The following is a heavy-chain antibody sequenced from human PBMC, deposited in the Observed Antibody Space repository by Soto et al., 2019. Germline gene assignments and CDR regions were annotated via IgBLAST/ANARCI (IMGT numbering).Heavy chain of an antibody. D-gene: IGHD2-2*01. J-gene: IGHJ3*02. V-gene: IGHV3-15*01. Sequence: EVQLVESGGGLVKPGGSLRLSCAASGFTFSNAWMSWVRQAPGKGLEWVGRIKSKTDGGTTDYAAPVKGRFTISRDDSKNTLYLKMNSLKTEDTAVYDYTTDDANIVVVPAAMNAFDIWGQGTMVTVSS. CDR2: IKSKTDGGTT. CDR1: GFTFSNAW. CDR3: TTDDANIVVVPAAMNAFDI.